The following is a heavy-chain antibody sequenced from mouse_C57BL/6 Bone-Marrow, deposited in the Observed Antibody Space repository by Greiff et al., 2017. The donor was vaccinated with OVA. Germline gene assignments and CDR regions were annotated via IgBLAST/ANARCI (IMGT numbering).Heavy chain of an antibody. D-gene: IGHD2-1*01. CDR1: GFTFSNYW. CDR3: TELLWEDY. J-gene: IGHJ2*01. CDR2: IRLKSDNYAT. Sequence: EVNVVESGGGLVQPGGSMKLSCVASGFTFSNYWMNWVRQSPEKGLEWVAQIRLKSDNYATHYAESVKGRFTISRDDSKSSVYLQMNNLRAEDTGIYYCTELLWEDYWGQGTTLTVSS. V-gene: IGHV6-3*01.